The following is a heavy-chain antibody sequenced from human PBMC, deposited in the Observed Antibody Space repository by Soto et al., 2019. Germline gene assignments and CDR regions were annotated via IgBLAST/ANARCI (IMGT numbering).Heavy chain of an antibody. CDR1: GFTFSSYS. V-gene: IGHV3-21*01. D-gene: IGHD3-22*01. Sequence: GGSLRLSCAASGFTFSSYSMNWVRQAPGRGLEWVSSISSSSSYIYYADSVKGRFTISRDNAKNSLYLQMNSLRAEDTAVYYCARGRDYYDSSGYYSNDAFDIWGQGTMVTVSS. CDR3: ARGRDYYDSSGYYSNDAFDI. J-gene: IGHJ3*02. CDR2: ISSSSSYI.